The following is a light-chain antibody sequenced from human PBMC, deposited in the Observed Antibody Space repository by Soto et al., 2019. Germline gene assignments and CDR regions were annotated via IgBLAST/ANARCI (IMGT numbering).Light chain of an antibody. CDR3: SSYTTSSTHVV. V-gene: IGLV2-14*01. Sequence: QSALTQPASVSGSPGQSITISCTGTSSDVGSYNYVSWSQQYPGKAPKLMIYDVSNRPLGVSYRFSGSKSGNTASLTISGLQAEDEADYYCSSYTTSSTHVVFGGGTKVTVL. J-gene: IGLJ2*01. CDR2: DVS. CDR1: SSDVGSYNY.